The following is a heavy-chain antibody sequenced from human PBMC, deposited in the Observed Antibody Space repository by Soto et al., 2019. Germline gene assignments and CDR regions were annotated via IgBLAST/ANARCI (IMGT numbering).Heavy chain of an antibody. J-gene: IGHJ6*02. CDR3: AREPVGPDYAMDV. CDR2: LGFDGGGR. Sequence: QMQLVESGGGVVQPGTSLRLSCAASGLDFSSYGMHWVRQTPGKGLEWVAVLGFDGGGRYYADSVKGRFTISRDNSKKMLYLQMDTLRAEDTALYYCAREPVGPDYAMDVWGQGTTVTVSS. V-gene: IGHV3-33*01. D-gene: IGHD1-26*01. CDR1: GLDFSSYG.